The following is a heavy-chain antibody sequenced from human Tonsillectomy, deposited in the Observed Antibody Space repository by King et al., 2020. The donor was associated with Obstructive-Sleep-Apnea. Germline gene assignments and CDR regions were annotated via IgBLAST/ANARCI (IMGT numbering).Heavy chain of an antibody. CDR2: IWYDGSNK. CDR1: GFTFSSYG. Sequence: VQLVESGGGVVQPGRSLRLSCAASGFTFSSYGRHWVRQAPGKGLEWVAVIWYDGSNKFYADSVKGRFTISRDNSKKTLYLQMNSLRAEDTAGYYCARVATTVVTPGAFDIWGQGTMVTVSS. CDR3: ARVATTVVTPGAFDI. V-gene: IGHV3-33*01. J-gene: IGHJ3*02. D-gene: IGHD4-23*01.